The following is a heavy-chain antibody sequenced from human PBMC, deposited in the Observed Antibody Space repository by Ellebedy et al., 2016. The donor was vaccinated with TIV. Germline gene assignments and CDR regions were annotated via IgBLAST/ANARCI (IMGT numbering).Heavy chain of an antibody. CDR3: ARGRGPTNYYYYMDV. CDR1: GSSISSYY. D-gene: IGHD3-10*01. V-gene: IGHV4-59*13. Sequence: SETLSLXXTVSGSSISSYYWSWIRQPPGKGLEWIGYIYYSGSTNYNPSLKSRVTISVDTSKNQFSLKLSSVTAADTAVYYCARGRGPTNYYYYMDVWGKGTTVTVSS. CDR2: IYYSGST. J-gene: IGHJ6*03.